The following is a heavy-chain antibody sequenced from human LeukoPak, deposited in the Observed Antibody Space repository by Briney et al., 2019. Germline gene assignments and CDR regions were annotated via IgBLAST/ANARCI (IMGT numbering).Heavy chain of an antibody. CDR1: GDSVSSDTAA. CDR2: TYYRSKWYN. V-gene: IGHV6-1*01. CDR3: ARDRCSGGSCSSVD. D-gene: IGHD2-15*01. J-gene: IGHJ4*02. Sequence: PSQTLSLNCAISGDSVSSDTAAWHWIRQSPSRGLEWLGRTYYRSKWYNDYAVSVKSRININPDTSRNRFSLQLNSVTPEDTAVYYCARDRCSGGSCSSVDWGQGTLVTVSS.